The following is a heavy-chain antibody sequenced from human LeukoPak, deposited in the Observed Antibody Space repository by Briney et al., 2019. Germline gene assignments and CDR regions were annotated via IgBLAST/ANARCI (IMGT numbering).Heavy chain of an antibody. D-gene: IGHD6-13*01. Sequence: SGTLSLTCTVSGGSISSYYWSWIRQPPGKGLEWIGYIYSSGSTNYNPSLKSRVTIFVDTSKNQFSLKLSSVTAADTAVYYCARRSSTWSFDYWGQGTLVTVSS. CDR1: GGSISSYY. J-gene: IGHJ4*02. CDR3: ARRSSTWSFDY. CDR2: IYSSGST. V-gene: IGHV4-59*08.